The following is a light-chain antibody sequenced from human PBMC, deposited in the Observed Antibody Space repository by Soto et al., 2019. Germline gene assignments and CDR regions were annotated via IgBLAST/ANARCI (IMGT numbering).Light chain of an antibody. V-gene: IGKV1-8*01. CDR3: QQYYSYPYT. CDR2: AAS. Sequence: AIRMTQSPSSFSASTGDRVTITCRASQGISSYLAWYQQKPGKAPKLLIYAASTLQSGVPSRFSGSGSGTDFTLTISYLQSEDFATYYCQQYYSYPYTCGQGTKPEIK. CDR1: QGISSY. J-gene: IGKJ2*01.